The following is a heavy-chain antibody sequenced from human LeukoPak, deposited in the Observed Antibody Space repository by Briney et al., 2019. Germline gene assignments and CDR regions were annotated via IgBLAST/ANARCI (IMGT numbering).Heavy chain of an antibody. Sequence: GESLKISCKGSGYSFTSYWTGWVRQMPGKGLEWMGIIYPGDSDTRYSPSFQGQVTISADKSISTAYLQWSSLKASDTAMYYCARRGGSYYEDGWFDPWGQGTLVTVSS. D-gene: IGHD1-26*01. CDR2: IYPGDSDT. V-gene: IGHV5-51*01. J-gene: IGHJ5*02. CDR1: GYSFTSYW. CDR3: ARRGGSYYEDGWFDP.